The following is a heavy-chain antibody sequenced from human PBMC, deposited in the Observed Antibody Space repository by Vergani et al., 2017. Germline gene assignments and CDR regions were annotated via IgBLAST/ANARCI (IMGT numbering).Heavy chain of an antibody. CDR2: LTGGGGST. V-gene: IGHV3-23*01. CDR1: GFTFSTYA. Sequence: EVQLLESGGSLKQPGGSVRLSCAASGFTFSTYAMHWVRQAPGKGLEWVSALTGGGGSTYYADSFKGRFIISRDNSRDTLYLQMNSLGPEDTATYYGVKDAGSYENFFDSWGQGTLVTVSS. D-gene: IGHD1-26*01. J-gene: IGHJ4*02. CDR3: VKDAGSYENFFDS.